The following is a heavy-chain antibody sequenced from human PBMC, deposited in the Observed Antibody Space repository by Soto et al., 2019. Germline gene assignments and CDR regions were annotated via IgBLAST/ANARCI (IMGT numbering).Heavy chain of an antibody. Sequence: ASVKVSCKASGYTFTSYRISWVRQAPGQGLEWMGWISAYNGHTNYAQKLQGRVTMTTDTSTSTAYMELRSLRSDDTAVYYCARAFDILTRYYFDYWGQGTLVTVSS. D-gene: IGHD3-9*01. J-gene: IGHJ4*02. CDR2: ISAYNGHT. CDR3: ARAFDILTRYYFDY. V-gene: IGHV1-18*01. CDR1: GYTFTSYR.